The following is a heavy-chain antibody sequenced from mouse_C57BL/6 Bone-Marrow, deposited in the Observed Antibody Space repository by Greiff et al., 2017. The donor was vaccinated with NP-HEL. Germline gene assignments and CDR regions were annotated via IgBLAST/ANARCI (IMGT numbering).Heavy chain of an antibody. D-gene: IGHD3-3*01. CDR2: ISNGGGST. V-gene: IGHV5-12*01. CDR3: SRHGGPGVYYFDY. J-gene: IGHJ2*01. Sequence: EVKLVESGGGLVQPGGSLKLSCAASGFTFSDYYMHWVRQTPEQRLEWVAYISNGGGSTYYPDTFKGRFTISRDNDKNTLYLQMSRLKSEDTAMYYYSRHGGPGVYYFDYWGQGTTLTVSS. CDR1: GFTFSDYY.